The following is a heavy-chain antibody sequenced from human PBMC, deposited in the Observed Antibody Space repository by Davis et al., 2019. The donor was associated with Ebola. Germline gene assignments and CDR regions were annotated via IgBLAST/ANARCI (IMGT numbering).Heavy chain of an antibody. J-gene: IGHJ1*01. CDR1: GFTFSNYG. CDR3: ARGDYGSGSSKYFQH. V-gene: IGHV3-30*02. CDR2: IRYDGSNK. Sequence: GESLKISCAASGFTFSNYGMHWVRQAPGKGLEWVAFIRYDGSNKYYADSVKGRFTISRDSSKSTLYLQMNSLRAEDTAVYYCARGDYGSGSSKYFQHWGQGTLVTVSS. D-gene: IGHD3-10*01.